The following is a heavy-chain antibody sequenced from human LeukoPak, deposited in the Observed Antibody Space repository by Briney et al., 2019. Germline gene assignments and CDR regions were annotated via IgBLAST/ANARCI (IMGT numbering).Heavy chain of an antibody. CDR1: GFIFIRYC. CDR2: INSDGSTT. D-gene: IGHD3-10*01. Sequence: PGGSLRLSCAVCGFIFIRYCMHGVRQAPGKGVVWVSLINSDGSTTTYADSVKGRFTISRDNAKNTLYLQMNSLRAEDTAVYFCAKVKAANSGSSFDIWGQGTMVTVSS. J-gene: IGHJ3*02. CDR3: AKVKAANSGSSFDI. V-gene: IGHV3-74*01.